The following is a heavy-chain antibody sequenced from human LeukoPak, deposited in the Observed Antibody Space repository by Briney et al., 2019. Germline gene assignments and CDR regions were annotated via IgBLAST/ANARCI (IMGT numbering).Heavy chain of an antibody. CDR1: GGSFSGYY. J-gene: IGHJ2*01. CDR2: INHSGST. Sequence: SETLSLTCAVYGGSFSGYYWSWIRQPPGKGLEWIGEINHSGSTNYNPSLKSRVTISVDTSKNQFSLKLSSVTAADTAVYYCARGKRGYEFPSYWYFDLWGRGTLVTVSS. V-gene: IGHV4-34*01. CDR3: ARGKRGYEFPSYWYFDL. D-gene: IGHD5-12*01.